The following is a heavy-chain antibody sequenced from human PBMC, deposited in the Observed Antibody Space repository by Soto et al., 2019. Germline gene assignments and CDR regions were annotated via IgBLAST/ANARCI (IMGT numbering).Heavy chain of an antibody. J-gene: IGHJ6*02. CDR1: GGSISSYY. D-gene: IGHD3-22*01. CDR3: ARGRRYYYDSSGARDLYYYGMDV. Sequence: PSETLSLTCTVSGGSISSYYWSWIRQPPGKGLEWIGYIYYSGSTNYNPSLKSRVTTSVDTSKNQFSLKLSSVTAADTAVYYCARGRRYYYDSSGARDLYYYGMDVWGQGTTVTVSS. V-gene: IGHV4-59*01. CDR2: IYYSGST.